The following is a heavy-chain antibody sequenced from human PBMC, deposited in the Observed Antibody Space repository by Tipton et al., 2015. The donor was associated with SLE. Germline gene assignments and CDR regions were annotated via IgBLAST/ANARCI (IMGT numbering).Heavy chain of an antibody. CDR1: GGSISSSSYY. D-gene: IGHD6-19*01. CDR3: ANPTYSSGWYHDAFDI. V-gene: IGHV4-39*07. Sequence: GLVKPSETLSLTYTVSGGSISSSSYYWGWIRQPPGKGLEWIGSIYYSGSTYYNPSLKSRVTISVDTSKNQFSLKLSSVTAADTAVYYCANPTYSSGWYHDAFDIWGQGTMVTVSS. CDR2: IYYSGST. J-gene: IGHJ3*02.